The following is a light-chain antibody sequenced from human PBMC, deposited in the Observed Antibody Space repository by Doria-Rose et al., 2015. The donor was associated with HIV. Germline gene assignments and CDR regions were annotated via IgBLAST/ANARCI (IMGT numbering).Light chain of an antibody. Sequence: TQSPGTLSLSPGERATLSCRASQSFSSTFLAWYQQKPGQAPSLLIYDGSTRAAGIPDRFSASGSGTDFTLTINRLEPEDFALYYCHQYGTSWTFGQGTKVEI. CDR2: DGS. CDR3: HQYGTSWT. CDR1: QSFSSTF. V-gene: IGKV3-20*01. J-gene: IGKJ1*01.